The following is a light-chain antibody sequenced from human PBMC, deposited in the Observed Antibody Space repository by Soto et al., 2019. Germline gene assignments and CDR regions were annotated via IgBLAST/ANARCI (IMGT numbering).Light chain of an antibody. Sequence: EILMTQSPATLSVSPGERATLSCRASQSVSSNLAWYQQKPGQAPRLLIYGASTRATGIPARFSGSGSGTEFTLTISSLQSEDFAVYYCQQHNDWPRTFGQGTKLEIK. CDR1: QSVSSN. CDR2: GAS. J-gene: IGKJ2*01. V-gene: IGKV3-15*01. CDR3: QQHNDWPRT.